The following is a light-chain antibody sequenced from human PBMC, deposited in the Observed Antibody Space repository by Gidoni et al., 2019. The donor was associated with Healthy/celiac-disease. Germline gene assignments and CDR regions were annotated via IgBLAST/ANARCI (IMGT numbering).Light chain of an antibody. V-gene: IGKV3-15*01. CDR3: QQYNNWPDT. J-gene: IGKJ2*01. CDR2: GAS. CDR1: QSVSSN. Sequence: EIVMTQSPATLSVSPGERATLSCRASQSVSSNLAWYQQKPGQAPRLLIYGASTRATGIPARFSGSGSGKEFTLTISSLQSEDFAVYYCQQYNNWPDTFXQXTKLEIK.